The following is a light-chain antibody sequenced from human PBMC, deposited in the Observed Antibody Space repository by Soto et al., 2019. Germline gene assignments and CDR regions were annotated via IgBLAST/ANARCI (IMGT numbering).Light chain of an antibody. CDR2: GAS. J-gene: IGKJ4*01. Sequence: GLTQSPGALSLSPGERATLFCRASQSLSSTYLAWYQQRPGQAPRLLIFGASNRATGIPDRFRGSGSGTDFTLTISSLQPEDFAVYYCHQRDNWPPPFGGGTKVDIK. CDR3: HQRDNWPPP. V-gene: IGKV3-11*01. CDR1: QSLSSTY.